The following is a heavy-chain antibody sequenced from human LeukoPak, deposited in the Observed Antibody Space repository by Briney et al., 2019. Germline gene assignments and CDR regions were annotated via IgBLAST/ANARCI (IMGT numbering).Heavy chain of an antibody. CDR3: AKGYSSSWLYYFDY. Sequence: GGSLRLSCAASGFTFDDYAMHWVRQAPGKGLEWVSGISWNSGSIGYADSVKGRFTISRDNAKNSLYLQMNSLRAEDTALYYCAKGYSSSWLYYFDYWGQGTLVAVSS. J-gene: IGHJ4*02. CDR1: GFTFDDYA. D-gene: IGHD6-13*01. V-gene: IGHV3-9*01. CDR2: ISWNSGSI.